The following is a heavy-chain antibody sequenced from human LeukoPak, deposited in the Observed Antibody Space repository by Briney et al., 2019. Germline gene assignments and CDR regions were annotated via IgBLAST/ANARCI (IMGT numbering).Heavy chain of an antibody. J-gene: IGHJ4*02. V-gene: IGHV3-21*01. CDR3: ASGSRVVVPHGVDY. Sequence: GGSLRLSCAASGFTFSSYSMNWVRQAPGKGLEWVSYISSSSSYIYYADSVKGRFTISRDNAKNSLYLQMNSLRAEDTAVYYCASGSRVVVPHGVDYWGQGTLVTVSS. CDR1: GFTFSSYS. CDR2: ISSSSSYI. D-gene: IGHD3-22*01.